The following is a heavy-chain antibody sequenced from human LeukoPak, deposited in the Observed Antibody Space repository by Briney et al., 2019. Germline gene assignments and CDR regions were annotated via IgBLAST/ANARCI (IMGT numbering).Heavy chain of an antibody. J-gene: IGHJ4*02. CDR2: ISYDGSNK. Sequence: VQPGRSLRLSCAASGFTFSSYGMHWVRQAPGKGLEWVAVISYDGSNKYYADSVKGRFTISRDNSKNTLYLQMNSLRAEDTAVYYCARGVAAICWGQGTLVTVSS. CDR1: GFTFSSYG. V-gene: IGHV3-30*03. D-gene: IGHD6-13*01. CDR3: ARGVAAIC.